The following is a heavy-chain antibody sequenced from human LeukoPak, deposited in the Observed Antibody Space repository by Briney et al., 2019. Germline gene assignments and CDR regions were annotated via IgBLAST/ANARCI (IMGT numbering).Heavy chain of an antibody. CDR2: INHSGST. D-gene: IGHD6-25*01. Sequence: SETLSLTCAVYGESFSGYYWNWIRQSPGKGLEWIGEINHSGSTNYNPSLKSRVILSVDTSKNQFSLKLTSVTAADTAVYYCARPFSGTYGFAYWGQGTLVIVSS. J-gene: IGHJ4*02. V-gene: IGHV4-34*01. CDR1: GESFSGYY. CDR3: ARPFSGTYGFAY.